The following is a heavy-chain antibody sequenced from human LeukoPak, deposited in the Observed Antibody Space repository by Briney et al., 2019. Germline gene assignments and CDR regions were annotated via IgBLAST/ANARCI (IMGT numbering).Heavy chain of an antibody. CDR3: ASTHCSGGSCYPYYFDY. Sequence: SGGSLRLSCAASGFTFSSYGMHWVRQAPGKGLEGVAVIWYDGSNKYYADSVKGRFTISRDNSKNTLYLQMNSLRAEDTAVYYCASTHCSGGSCYPYYFDYWGQGTLVTVSS. D-gene: IGHD2-15*01. V-gene: IGHV3-33*01. CDR2: IWYDGSNK. J-gene: IGHJ4*02. CDR1: GFTFSSYG.